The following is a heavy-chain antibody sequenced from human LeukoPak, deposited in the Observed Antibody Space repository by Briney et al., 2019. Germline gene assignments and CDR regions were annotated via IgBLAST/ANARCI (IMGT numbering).Heavy chain of an antibody. CDR3: ARAQRGYSYGSFDY. J-gene: IGHJ4*02. CDR1: GGSITSYY. CDR2: VYYSGAT. V-gene: IGHV4-59*01. D-gene: IGHD5-18*01. Sequence: MASETLSLTCTVSGGSITSYYWNWIRQPPGKGLEWIGYVYYSGATNYNPSLTTRLTISVDTAKNRFSLKLRSVTAADTAVYYCARAQRGYSYGSFDYWGQGTLVTVSS.